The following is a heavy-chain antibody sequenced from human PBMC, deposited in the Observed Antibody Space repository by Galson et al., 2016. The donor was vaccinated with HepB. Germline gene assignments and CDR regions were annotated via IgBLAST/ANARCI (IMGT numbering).Heavy chain of an antibody. Sequence: SLRLSCAASGFTFSPYAMHWVRQAPGKGLEWAAVISFDGNNKYYADSMKGRFTISRDNSKNTLYLQMNSLRAEDTAVYYCASWWQTPASYFDYWGQGTLVTVSS. D-gene: IGHD2-8*02. J-gene: IGHJ4*02. CDR2: ISFDGNNK. CDR1: GFTFSPYA. V-gene: IGHV3-30*04. CDR3: ASWWQTPASYFDY.